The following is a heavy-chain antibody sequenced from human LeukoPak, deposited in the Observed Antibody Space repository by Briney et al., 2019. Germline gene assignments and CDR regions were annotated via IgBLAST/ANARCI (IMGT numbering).Heavy chain of an antibody. CDR2: VHGHN. Sequence: PGGSLRLSCAASGFICSDYAMSWVRQAPGKGLEWVSTVHGHNYYADSVKGRFTISRDNSRSTLYLQMDNLRAEDTAVYYCAKDQPGDGYNSIWGQGTLVTVSS. V-gene: IGHV3-23*01. D-gene: IGHD5-24*01. CDR1: GFICSDYA. CDR3: AKDQPGDGYNSI. J-gene: IGHJ4*02.